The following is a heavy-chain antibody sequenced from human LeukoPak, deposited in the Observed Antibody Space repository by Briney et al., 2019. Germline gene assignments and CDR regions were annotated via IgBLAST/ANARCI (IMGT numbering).Heavy chain of an antibody. D-gene: IGHD6-19*01. CDR2: IYNSGST. CDR1: GVSISNYY. V-gene: IGHV4-59*01. Sequence: SETLSLTCTVSGVSISNYYWSWIRQPPGKGLEWIGYIYNSGSTSYNPSLKSRVTISVDTSKNQFSLKLSSVTAADTAVYYCARGRMLKGAVAVGTVNDYWGQGTLVTVSS. J-gene: IGHJ4*02. CDR3: ARGRMLKGAVAVGTVNDY.